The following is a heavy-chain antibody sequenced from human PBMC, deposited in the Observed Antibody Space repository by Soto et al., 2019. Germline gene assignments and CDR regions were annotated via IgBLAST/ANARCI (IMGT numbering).Heavy chain of an antibody. J-gene: IGHJ4*02. CDR2: ISASGGST. CDR3: AKGKNSGTYRFYFDY. Sequence: GGSLRLSCAASGITLSSYAMSWVRQAPGKGPEWVSGISASGGSTSYADSVKGRFTISRDNSKNTLYLQMKSLGADDTAVYHCAKGKNSGTYRFYFDYCGPGALVTVSS. D-gene: IGHD1-26*01. CDR1: GITLSSYA. V-gene: IGHV3-23*01.